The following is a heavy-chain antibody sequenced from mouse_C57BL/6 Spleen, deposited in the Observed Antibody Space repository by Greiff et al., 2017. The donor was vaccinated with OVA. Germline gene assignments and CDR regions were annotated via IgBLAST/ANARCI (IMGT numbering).Heavy chain of an antibody. D-gene: IGHD1-1*02. CDR3: ARELSYAMDY. J-gene: IGHJ4*01. Sequence: EVQLQESEGGLVQPGSSMKLSCTASGFTFSDYYMAWVRQVPEKGLEWVANINYDGSSTYYLDSLKSRFIISRDNAKNILYLQMSSLKSEDTATYYCARELSYAMDYWGQGTSVTVSS. CDR1: GFTFSDYY. CDR2: INYDGSST. V-gene: IGHV5-16*01.